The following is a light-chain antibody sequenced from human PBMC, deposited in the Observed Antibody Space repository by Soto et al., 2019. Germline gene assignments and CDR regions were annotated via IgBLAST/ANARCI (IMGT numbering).Light chain of an antibody. CDR1: QSVNLN. V-gene: IGKV3-15*01. J-gene: IGKJ4*01. CDR3: QQCGSWPPLT. Sequence: EIVMTQSPATLSVSPGETATLSCRASQSVNLNLAWYQQKPGQPPRLLIYGASIRATGIPARFSGSGAGPEFTLTINSLQSEDSAVYYCQQCGSWPPLTFGGGTTVEIK. CDR2: GAS.